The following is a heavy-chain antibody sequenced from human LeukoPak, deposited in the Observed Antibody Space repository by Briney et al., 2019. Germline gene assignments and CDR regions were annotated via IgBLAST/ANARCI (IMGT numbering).Heavy chain of an antibody. Sequence: ASVKVSCKASGYTFTGYYMHWVRQAPGQGLEWMGWINPNSGGTNNAQKLQGRVTMTRDTSISTAYMELSRLRSDDTAVYYCARDSSLRAVAGTLGYWGQGTLVTVSS. J-gene: IGHJ4*02. CDR1: GYTFTGYY. D-gene: IGHD6-19*01. CDR2: INPNSGGT. V-gene: IGHV1-2*02. CDR3: ARDSSLRAVAGTLGY.